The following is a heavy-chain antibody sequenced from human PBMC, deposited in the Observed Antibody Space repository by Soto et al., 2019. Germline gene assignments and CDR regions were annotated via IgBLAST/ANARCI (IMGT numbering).Heavy chain of an antibody. J-gene: IGHJ6*02. D-gene: IGHD3-22*01. Sequence: QVQLVKSGGGVVQPERSQRLSCAASKFTFRTYVMHGVRQAPGKGLEWVALISFDGSNKYYADSVKGRFTISRDNSKNTMYLQMNSLRPEDTAVYYCAREMIPMIMGGMSAMDVWGQGTTVTVSS. V-gene: IGHV3-30*04. CDR3: AREMIPMIMGGMSAMDV. CDR1: KFTFRTYV. CDR2: ISFDGSNK.